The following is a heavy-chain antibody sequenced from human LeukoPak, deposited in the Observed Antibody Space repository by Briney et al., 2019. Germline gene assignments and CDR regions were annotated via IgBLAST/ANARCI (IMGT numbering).Heavy chain of an antibody. J-gene: IGHJ4*02. V-gene: IGHV3-23*01. CDR3: AKDRGRYYDSSGYYWGYYFDS. D-gene: IGHD3-22*01. Sequence: GGSLRLSCAASGFTFSNYAVNWVRQAPGKGLEWVSTITGSGGSTFHADSVKGRFTISRDNSMDTLYLQMSSLRAEDTAVYYCAKDRGRYYDSSGYYWGYYFDSWGQGILVTVST. CDR1: GFTFSNYA. CDR2: ITGSGGST.